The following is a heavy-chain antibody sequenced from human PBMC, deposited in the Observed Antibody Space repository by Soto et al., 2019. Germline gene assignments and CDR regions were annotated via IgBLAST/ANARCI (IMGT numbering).Heavy chain of an antibody. CDR1: GYTFTSSD. V-gene: IGHV1-8*01. CDR3: ARGASP. J-gene: IGHJ5*02. CDR2: MNPNSGNT. Sequence: QVQLVQSGAEVKKPGASVKVSCKASGYTFTSSDINWVRQATGQGREWMGWMNPNSGNTGYAQKFQGRITLTRSTSINTAYLELSSRSSDDSAVYYCARGASPWGQGTLVTVSS.